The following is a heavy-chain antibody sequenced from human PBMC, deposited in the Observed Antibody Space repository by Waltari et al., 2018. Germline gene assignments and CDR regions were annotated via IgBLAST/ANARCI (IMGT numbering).Heavy chain of an antibody. CDR1: GNSFTSPW. CDR2: IDPSDSFR. D-gene: IGHD2-2*01. J-gene: IGHJ4*02. CDR3: VRHRTTYPLEIDY. V-gene: IGHV5-10-1*01. Sequence: EVQLVQSGAEVKKPEESRRISCEGSGNSFTSPWISWVRQLPGKGLEGGGGIDPSDSFRNYGPAFEGHVTISVDQSLRTAYLQWDSLKASDTAIYYCVRHRTTYPLEIDYWGQGTLVTVSS.